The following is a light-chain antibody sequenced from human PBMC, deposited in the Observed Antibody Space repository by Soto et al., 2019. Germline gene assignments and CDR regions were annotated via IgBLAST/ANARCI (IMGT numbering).Light chain of an antibody. J-gene: IGKJ4*01. CDR3: LQYHSYPRT. V-gene: IGKV1-17*01. Sequence: DIQMTQSPSSLSASVGDRVTIACRASRGIGNDLGWYQQKPGEAPKRLISFASSLESGVPSRFSGSGSGTGFTLAISSLQPEDFATYYCLQYHSYPRTFGGGTKGEI. CDR2: FAS. CDR1: RGIGND.